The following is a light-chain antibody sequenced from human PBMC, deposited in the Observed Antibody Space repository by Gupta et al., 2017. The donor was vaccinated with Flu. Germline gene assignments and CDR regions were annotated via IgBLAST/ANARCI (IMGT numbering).Light chain of an antibody. CDR1: QSVSSN. CDR3: QHDNYSPPYT. J-gene: IGKJ2*01. Sequence: EIVMTQSPATLSVSPGERATLSCRASQSVSSNLAWYQQKPGQAPRLLIYGASTRATGIPARFSGTGSGTEFTLTIRRRQSVDFAVYYCQHDNYSPPYTFGQGTKMEIK. V-gene: IGKV3-15*01. CDR2: GAS.